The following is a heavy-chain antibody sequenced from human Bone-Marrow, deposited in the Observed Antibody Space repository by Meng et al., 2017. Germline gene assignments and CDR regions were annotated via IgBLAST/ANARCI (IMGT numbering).Heavy chain of an antibody. CDR2: IYTSGST. Sequence: VKSQESGPRRVKPSEPPTLPCSVAGGCISSYHWSCVRQPAGKGVEWIARIYTSGSTNYNPSLKSRVTMSVDTSKNQLSLKLSSVTAADTAVYYCARDAYYDSSGYYFYFDYWGQGTLVTVSS. J-gene: IGHJ4*02. V-gene: IGHV4-4*07. CDR3: ARDAYYDSSGYYFYFDY. CDR1: GGCISSYH. D-gene: IGHD3-22*01.